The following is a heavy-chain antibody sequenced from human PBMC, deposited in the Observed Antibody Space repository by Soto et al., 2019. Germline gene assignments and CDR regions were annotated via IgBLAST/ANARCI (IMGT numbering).Heavy chain of an antibody. CDR1: GFTFSSYA. CDR2: ISYDGSNK. D-gene: IGHD6-6*01. J-gene: IGHJ4*02. Sequence: GGSLRLSCAASGFTFSSYAMHWVRQAPGKGLEWVAVISYDGSNKYYADSVKGRFTISRDNSKNTLYLQMNSLRAEDTAVYYCARSYSSSSVADYWGKGTLVTVS. CDR3: ARSYSSSSVADY. V-gene: IGHV3-30-3*01.